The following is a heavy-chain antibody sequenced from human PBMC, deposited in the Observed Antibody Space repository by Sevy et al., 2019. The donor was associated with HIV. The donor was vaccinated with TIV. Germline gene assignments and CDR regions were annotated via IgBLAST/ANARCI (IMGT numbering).Heavy chain of an antibody. V-gene: IGHV3-73*01. CDR2: IRSKANSYAT. J-gene: IGHJ6*02. D-gene: IGHD2-2*01. Sequence: GGSLRLSCAASGFTFSGSAMHWVRQASGKGLEWVGRIRSKANSYATAYAASVKGRFTISRDDSKNTAYLQMNSLKTEDTAVYYCTRNQVYCSRTSCYAGHPFYYYYGMDVWGQGTTVTVSS. CDR1: GFTFSGSA. CDR3: TRNQVYCSRTSCYAGHPFYYYYGMDV.